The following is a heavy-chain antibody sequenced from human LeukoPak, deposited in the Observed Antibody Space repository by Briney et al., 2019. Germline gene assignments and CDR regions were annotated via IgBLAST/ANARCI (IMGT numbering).Heavy chain of an antibody. CDR3: AKRSSGVTTWFGPFDV. CDR1: GFTFTSFA. V-gene: IGHV3-23*01. Sequence: GGSLRLSCTASGFTFTSFAMSWVRQAPGKWREWVSTILHSNASTNYADSVKGRFTISRNNSKNTLYLQMNSLRVDDKAVYYCAKRSSGVTTWFGPFDVWGQGTMVIASS. CDR2: ILHSNAST. D-gene: IGHD3-10*01. J-gene: IGHJ3*01.